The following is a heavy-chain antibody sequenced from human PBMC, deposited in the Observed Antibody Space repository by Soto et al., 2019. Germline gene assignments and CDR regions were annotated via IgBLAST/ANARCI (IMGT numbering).Heavy chain of an antibody. V-gene: IGHV3-74*01. J-gene: IGHJ3*02. CDR1: GFTFSSYW. CDR3: AKTANGWFSAFDI. Sequence: GGSLRLSCAASGFTFSSYWMHWVRQAPGKGLVWVSQIGGDGSTTYYADSVKGRFTFSRDNSKNTLYLQMNSLRAEDTAVYYCAKTANGWFSAFDIWGQGTMVTVSS. D-gene: IGHD6-19*01. CDR2: IGGDGSTT.